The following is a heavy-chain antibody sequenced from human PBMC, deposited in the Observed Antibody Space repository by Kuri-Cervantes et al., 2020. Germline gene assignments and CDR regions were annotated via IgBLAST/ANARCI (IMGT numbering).Heavy chain of an antibody. J-gene: IGHJ2*01. Sequence: ESLKISCTVSGGSISGYCWSWIRQPPGKGLECIGYIYYSGSTNYNPSLKSRVTISIDTSKHQFSLKLDSVTAADTAVYYCARDWRGSGDQYPFDLWGRGTLVTVSS. D-gene: IGHD6-19*01. V-gene: IGHV4-59*01. CDR3: ARDWRGSGDQYPFDL. CDR1: GGSISGYC. CDR2: IYYSGST.